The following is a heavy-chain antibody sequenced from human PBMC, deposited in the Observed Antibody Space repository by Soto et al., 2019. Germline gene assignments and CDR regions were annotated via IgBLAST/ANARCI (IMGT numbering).Heavy chain of an antibody. V-gene: IGHV3-74*01. D-gene: IGHD1-1*01. J-gene: IGHJ4*02. CDR3: ARGGWYTYQPLAS. CDR2: INGDGSDT. CDR1: GCTVSSYW. Sequence: GWLRRSGAVSGCTVSSYWLLWFRQAPGKGLVWVSSINGDGSDTTYAGSVKGRFTISRDSAKNTMYLQMNSLRAEDMAVYYCARGGWYTYQPLASWGQGTLVTV.